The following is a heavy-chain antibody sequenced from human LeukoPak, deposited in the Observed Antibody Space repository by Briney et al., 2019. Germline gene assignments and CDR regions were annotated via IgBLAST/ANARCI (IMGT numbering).Heavy chain of an antibody. CDR3: ARDHPYDYVWGSYPPGFDP. V-gene: IGHV3-7*01. Sequence: GGSQRLSCAASGFTFSSYWMSWVRQAPGKGLEWVANIKQDGSEKYYVDSVKGRFTISRDNAKNSLYLQMNSLRAEDTAVYYCARDHPYDYVWGSYPPGFDPWGQGTLVTVSS. CDR2: IKQDGSEK. CDR1: GFTFSSYW. D-gene: IGHD3-16*02. J-gene: IGHJ5*02.